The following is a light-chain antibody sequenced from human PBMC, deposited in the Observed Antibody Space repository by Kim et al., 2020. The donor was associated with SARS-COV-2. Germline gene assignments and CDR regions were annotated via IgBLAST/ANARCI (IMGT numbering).Light chain of an antibody. CDR3: SSYTTSKTWV. V-gene: IGLV2-18*02. CDR2: EVT. J-gene: IGLJ3*02. Sequence: QSALTQTPSVSGSRGQSVTISCTGTSSDIGAYDRVSWYQQPPGTAPKLIIYEVTNRPSGVPDHFSGSKSGNTASLTISGLQPADEADYYCSSYTTSKTWVFGGGTQLTVL. CDR1: SSDIGAYDR.